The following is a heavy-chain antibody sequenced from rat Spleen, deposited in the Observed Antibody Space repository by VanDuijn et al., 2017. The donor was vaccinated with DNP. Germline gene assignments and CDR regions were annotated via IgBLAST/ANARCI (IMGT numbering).Heavy chain of an antibody. CDR2: ISATGGST. CDR1: GFTFSDYY. V-gene: IGHV5-7*01. J-gene: IGHJ2*01. Sequence: EVQLVESGGGLVQPGRSLKLSCATSGFTFSDYYMAWVRQAPKKGLEWVASISATGGSTSYRDSGKGRFTSSRDNARSTLYLQMDSLRSEETATYYCAKAGGYSPWYFDYWGQGVMVTVSS. CDR3: AKAGGYSPWYFDY. D-gene: IGHD1-11*01.